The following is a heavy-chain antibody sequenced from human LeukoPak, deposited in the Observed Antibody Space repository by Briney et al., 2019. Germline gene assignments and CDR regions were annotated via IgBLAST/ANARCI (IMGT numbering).Heavy chain of an antibody. J-gene: IGHJ3*02. CDR2: INPSGGST. D-gene: IGHD6-19*01. Sequence: ASVKVSCKASGYTFTSYYMHWVRQAPGQGLEWMGIINPSGGSTSYAQKFQGRVTMTRGTSTSTVYMALSSLRSEDTAVYYCAKAAVAGRDAFDIWGQGTMVTVSS. V-gene: IGHV1-46*01. CDR1: GYTFTSYY. CDR3: AKAAVAGRDAFDI.